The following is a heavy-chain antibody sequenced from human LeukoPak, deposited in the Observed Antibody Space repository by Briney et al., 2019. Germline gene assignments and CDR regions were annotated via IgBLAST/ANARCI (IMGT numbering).Heavy chain of an antibody. CDR2: IYYSGST. D-gene: IGHD4-4*01. V-gene: IGHV4-39*01. J-gene: IGHJ4*02. CDR3: ARQGPSDYSNHHDY. CDR1: GGSITSSSYY. Sequence: SETPSLTCTVSGGSITSSSYYWGWIRQPPGKGLEWIGSIYYSGSTYYNPSLRSRVTISVDTSKNQFSLKLSSVTAADTAVYYCARQGPSDYSNHHDYWGQGTLVTVSS.